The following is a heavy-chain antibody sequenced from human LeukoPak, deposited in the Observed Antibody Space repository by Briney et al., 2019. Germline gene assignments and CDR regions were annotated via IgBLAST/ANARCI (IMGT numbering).Heavy chain of an antibody. CDR2: INQDGSEK. CDR1: GFTFRSNW. D-gene: IGHD1-26*01. Sequence: GGSLRLSCGASGFTFRSNWTSWVRQIPGKGLEWVATINQDGSEKYYVDSVKGRFTISRDNAKSSLYLQMNNLRAEDTAVYYCARDKSGSCDYWGQGTLVIVSS. V-gene: IGHV3-7*01. J-gene: IGHJ4*02. CDR3: ARDKSGSCDY.